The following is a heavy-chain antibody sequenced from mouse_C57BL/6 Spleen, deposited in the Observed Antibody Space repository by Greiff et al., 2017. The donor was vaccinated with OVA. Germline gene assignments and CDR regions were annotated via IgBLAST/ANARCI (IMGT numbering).Heavy chain of an antibody. J-gene: IGHJ1*03. CDR1: GYTFTSYW. Sequence: QVHVKQPGAELVMPGASVKLSCKASGYTFTSYWMHWVKQRPGQGLEWIGEIDPSDSYTNYNQKFKGKSTLTVDKSSSTAYMQLSSLTSEDSAVYYCARTGSYYGSSYWYFDVWGTGTTVTVSS. CDR3: ARTGSYYGSSYWYFDV. CDR2: IDPSDSYT. D-gene: IGHD1-1*01. V-gene: IGHV1-69*01.